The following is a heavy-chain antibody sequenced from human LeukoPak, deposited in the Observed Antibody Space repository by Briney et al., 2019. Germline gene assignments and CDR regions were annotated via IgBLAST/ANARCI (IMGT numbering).Heavy chain of an antibody. Sequence: SVKVSCKASGGTFSSYAISWVRQAPGQGLEWMGGIIPIFGTANYAQKFQGRVTITADESTSTAYMELSSLRSEDTAVYYCAGRIYYYDSSGPTDYWGQGTLVTVSS. J-gene: IGHJ4*02. D-gene: IGHD3-22*01. V-gene: IGHV1-69*13. CDR1: GGTFSSYA. CDR3: AGRIYYYDSSGPTDY. CDR2: IIPIFGTA.